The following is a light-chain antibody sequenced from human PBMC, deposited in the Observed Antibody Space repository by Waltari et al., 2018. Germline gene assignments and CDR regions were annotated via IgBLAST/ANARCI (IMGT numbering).Light chain of an antibody. Sequence: EIVMTQSPATLSVSPGERATLSCRASQSVSSNLAWYQQKPGQAPRLLIYGASTMATGIPARFSGRWSGTEFTLTISSMQSEDFAVYYCQQYNNWPLTFGQGTKVEIK. CDR2: GAS. V-gene: IGKV3-15*01. J-gene: IGKJ1*01. CDR3: QQYNNWPLT. CDR1: QSVSSN.